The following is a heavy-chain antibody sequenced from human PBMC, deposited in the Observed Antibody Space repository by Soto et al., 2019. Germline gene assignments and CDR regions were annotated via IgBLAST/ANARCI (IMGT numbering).Heavy chain of an antibody. CDR1: GFTFSSYS. D-gene: IGHD3-10*01. J-gene: IGHJ4*02. V-gene: IGHV3-48*04. CDR3: ARGLFGELSPGGIDYFDY. Sequence: GGSLRLSCAASGFTFSSYSMNWVRQAPGKGLEWVSYISGSGNAMFYADSVKGRFTISRDNAKNSLSLQMNSLRAEDTAVYYCARGLFGELSPGGIDYFDYWGQGTLVTVSS. CDR2: ISGSGNAM.